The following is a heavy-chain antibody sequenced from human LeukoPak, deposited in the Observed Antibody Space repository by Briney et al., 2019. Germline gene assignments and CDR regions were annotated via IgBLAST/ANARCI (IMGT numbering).Heavy chain of an antibody. J-gene: IGHJ3*02. CDR2: INHSGST. CDR1: GGSFSGYY. D-gene: IGHD6-13*01. Sequence: SETLSLTCAVYGGSFSGYYWSWIRQPPGKGLEWIGEINHSGSTNYNPSLKSRVTISVDTSKNQFSLKLSSVTAADTAVYYCALAAGTLGVFDAFDIWGQGTMVTVSS. V-gene: IGHV4-34*01. CDR3: ALAAGTLGVFDAFDI.